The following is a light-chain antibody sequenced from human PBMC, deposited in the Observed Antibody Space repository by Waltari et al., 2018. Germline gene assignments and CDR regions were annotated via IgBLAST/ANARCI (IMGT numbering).Light chain of an antibody. V-gene: IGLV2-23*01. Sequence: QSALTQPASVSGPPGQSIPFSSTGTSIDFGSYNLVPGYQQTQGKPPKPMILRGSKRPSGVSNRSSGSKSGNTASLTISGLQAEDEADYYCCSYAGSSYVFGTGTKVTVL. CDR2: RGS. CDR1: SIDFGSYNL. J-gene: IGLJ1*01. CDR3: CSYAGSSYV.